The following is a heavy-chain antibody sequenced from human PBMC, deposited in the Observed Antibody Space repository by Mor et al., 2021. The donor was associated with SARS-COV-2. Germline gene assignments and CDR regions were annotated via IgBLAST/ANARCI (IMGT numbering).Heavy chain of an antibody. J-gene: IGHJ4*02. Sequence: TAYSTSLKSRLTISKDTSKSQVVLTMTNMDPVDTATYYCARISSSWYYFDYWGQGTLVTVSS. D-gene: IGHD6-13*01. CDR3: ARISSSWYYFDY. CDR2: T. V-gene: IGHV2-26*01.